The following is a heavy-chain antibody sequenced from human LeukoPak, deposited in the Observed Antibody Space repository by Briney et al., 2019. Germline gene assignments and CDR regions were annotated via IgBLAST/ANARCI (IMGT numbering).Heavy chain of an antibody. CDR2: IYSGGST. CDR1: GFTVSSNY. J-gene: IGHJ4*02. CDR3: ARAVLGIFDY. D-gene: IGHD7-27*01. Sequence: GGSLRLSCAASGFTVSSNYMSWVRQAPGEGLEWVSVIYSGGSTYYADSVKGRFTISRDNSKNTLYLQMNSLRAEDTAVYYCARAVLGIFDYWGQGTLVTVSS. V-gene: IGHV3-66*01.